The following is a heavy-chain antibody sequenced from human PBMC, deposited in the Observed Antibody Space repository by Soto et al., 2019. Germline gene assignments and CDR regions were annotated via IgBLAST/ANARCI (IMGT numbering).Heavy chain of an antibody. J-gene: IGHJ6*02. CDR1: GGTFSSYA. CDR3: ARADPASSSRRRRYYYYGMDV. D-gene: IGHD6-6*01. CDR2: IIPIFGTA. V-gene: IGHV1-69*01. Sequence: QVQLVLSGAEVKKPGSSVKVSCKASGGTFSSYAISWVRQAPGQGLEWMGGIIPIFGTANYAQKFQGRVTITADESTSTAYMELSSLRSEDTAVYYCARADPASSSRRRRYYYYGMDVWGQGTTVTVSS.